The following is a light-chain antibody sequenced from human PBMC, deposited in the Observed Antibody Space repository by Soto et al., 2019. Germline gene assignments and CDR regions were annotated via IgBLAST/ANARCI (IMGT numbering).Light chain of an antibody. Sequence: DIVMTQSPDSLAVSLGERATINCKSSQSVLYSSNNKNYLAWYQQKPGQPPKLLFYWASTRESGVPDRFSGSGSGTDFTLTISSLQPDDFATYYCQHYNSYSEAFGQGTKVELK. CDR1: QSVLYSSNNKNY. V-gene: IGKV4-1*01. CDR3: QHYNSYSEA. J-gene: IGKJ1*01. CDR2: WAS.